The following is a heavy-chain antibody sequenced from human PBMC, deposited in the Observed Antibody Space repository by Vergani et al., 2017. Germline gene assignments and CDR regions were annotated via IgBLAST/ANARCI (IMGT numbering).Heavy chain of an antibody. CDR1: GFALNRRA. CDR2: ISFDGTNE. CDR3: VRDRGFCAGGRCYTEAWDY. D-gene: IGHD2-2*02. J-gene: IGHJ4*02. V-gene: IGHV3-30-3*01. Sequence: QVQLVESGGGVVQPGTSLRLSCVVSGFALNRRAMYWVRQAPGKGLEWVVGISFDGTNEYYPDLVKGRFTISRDIAKNTLYLQVRSLRLEDTGVYHCVRDRGFCAGGRCYTEAWDYWGQGTPVTVSS.